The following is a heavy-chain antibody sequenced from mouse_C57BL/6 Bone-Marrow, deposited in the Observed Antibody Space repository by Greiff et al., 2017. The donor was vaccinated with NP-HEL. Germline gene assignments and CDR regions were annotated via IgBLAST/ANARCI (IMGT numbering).Heavy chain of an antibody. J-gene: IGHJ2*01. D-gene: IGHD4-1*01. CDR3: TTLGDFDY. V-gene: IGHV14-4*01. Sequence: EVKVVESGAELVRPGASVKLSCTASGFNIKDDYMHWVKQRPEQGLEWIGWIDPENGDTEYASKFQGKATITADTSSNTAYLQLSSLTSEDTAVYYCTTLGDFDYWGQGTTLTVSS. CDR1: GFNIKDDY. CDR2: IDPENGDT.